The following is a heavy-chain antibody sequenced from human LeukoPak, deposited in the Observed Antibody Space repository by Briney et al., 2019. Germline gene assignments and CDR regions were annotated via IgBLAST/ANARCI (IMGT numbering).Heavy chain of an antibody. V-gene: IGHV3-23*01. CDR3: AKDLGRYRNNYFDY. CDR2: ISGSGGGT. J-gene: IGHJ4*02. CDR1: GFTFSEYA. D-gene: IGHD3-16*02. Sequence: PGGSLRLSCAASGFTFSEYAMSWVRQAPRKGLEWVSTISGSGGGTYYADSVKGRFTISRDDSKNTLYLQMNSLRAEDTAVYYCAKDLGRYRNNYFDYWGQGTLVTVSS.